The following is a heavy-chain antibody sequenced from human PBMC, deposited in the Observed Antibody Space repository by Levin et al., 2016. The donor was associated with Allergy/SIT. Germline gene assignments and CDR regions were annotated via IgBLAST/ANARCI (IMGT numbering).Heavy chain of an antibody. J-gene: IGHJ4*02. D-gene: IGHD3-22*01. Sequence: VRQMPGKGLEWMGIIYPGDSDTRYSPSFQGQVTISADKSISTAYLQWSSLKASDTAMYYCARVSYYDSSGYYYPPRILDYWGQGTLVTVSS. CDR3: ARVSYYDSSGYYYPPRILDY. V-gene: IGHV5-51*01. CDR2: IYPGDSDT.